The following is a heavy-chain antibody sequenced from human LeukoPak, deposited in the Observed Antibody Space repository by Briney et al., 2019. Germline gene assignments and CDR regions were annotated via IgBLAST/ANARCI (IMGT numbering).Heavy chain of an antibody. CDR1: GYTFTSYG. CDR3: ARYPLSWYSGSYCYFDY. CDR2: ISAYNGNT. V-gene: IGHV1-18*01. J-gene: IGHJ4*02. Sequence: ASVTVSCTASGYTFTSYGISWVRQAPGQGLEWMGWISAYNGNTNYAQKLQGRVTMTTDTSTSTAYMELRSLRSDDTAVYYCARYPLSWYSGSYCYFDYWGQGTLVTVSS. D-gene: IGHD1-26*01.